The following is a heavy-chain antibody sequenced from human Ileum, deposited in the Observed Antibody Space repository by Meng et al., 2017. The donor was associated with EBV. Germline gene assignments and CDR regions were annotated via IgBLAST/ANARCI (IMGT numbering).Heavy chain of an antibody. CDR3: ARDSSSSAYSPFDY. Sequence: QVHLPNSGPGLVKPPPTLSLPCAISGDSVSSNSAAWNWIRQSPSRGLEWLGRTYYRSKWYNDYAVSVKSRITINPATSKNQFSLQLNSVTPEDTAVYYCARDSSSSAYSPFDYWGQGTLVTVSS. D-gene: IGHD3-22*01. CDR2: TYYRSKWYN. V-gene: IGHV6-1*02. J-gene: IGHJ4*02. CDR1: GDSVSSNSAA.